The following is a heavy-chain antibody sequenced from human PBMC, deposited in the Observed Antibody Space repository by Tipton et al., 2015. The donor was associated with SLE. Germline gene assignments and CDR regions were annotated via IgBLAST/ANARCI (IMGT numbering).Heavy chain of an antibody. J-gene: IGHJ4*02. CDR2: LDDSGNT. CDR3: ARGLAMVRGDSMDY. D-gene: IGHD3-10*01. CDR1: GVTFEDYA. V-gene: IGHV4-59*08. Sequence: LRLSCAVSGVTFEDYAMHWVRQPPGKGLEWIASLDDSGNTNYNPSLKSRVTISVDTSKNQFSLKPSSVTAADTAVYYCARGLAMVRGDSMDYWGQGTLVTVSS.